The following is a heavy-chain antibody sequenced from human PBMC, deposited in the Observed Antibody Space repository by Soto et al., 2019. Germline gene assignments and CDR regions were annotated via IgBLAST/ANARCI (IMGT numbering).Heavy chain of an antibody. CDR3: AKADGCAAGTCYTGTYWYFDL. CDR1: GFTFSSYA. D-gene: IGHD2-2*02. Sequence: EVQLLESGGGLVQPGGSLRLSCAASGFTFSSYAMSWVRQAPGKGLEWVSAISGSGGSTYYADSVKGRFTISRDGSKNMLYLQMTSLRAEDTAVYYCAKADGCAAGTCYTGTYWYFDLWGRGTLVTVSS. J-gene: IGHJ2*01. V-gene: IGHV3-23*01. CDR2: ISGSGGST.